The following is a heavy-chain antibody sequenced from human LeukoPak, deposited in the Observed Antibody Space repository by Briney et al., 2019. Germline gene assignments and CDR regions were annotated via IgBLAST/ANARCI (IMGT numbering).Heavy chain of an antibody. Sequence: GESLKISCKGSGYSFTSYWIGWVRQMPGKGLEWMGIIYPGDSDTRYSPSLQGQVTISADKSISTAYLHWSSLKASDTAIYYCARLPYCGGDCYPNWFDPWGQGTLVTVSS. V-gene: IGHV5-51*01. J-gene: IGHJ5*02. CDR1: GYSFTSYW. CDR3: ARLPYCGGDCYPNWFDP. D-gene: IGHD2-21*02. CDR2: IYPGDSDT.